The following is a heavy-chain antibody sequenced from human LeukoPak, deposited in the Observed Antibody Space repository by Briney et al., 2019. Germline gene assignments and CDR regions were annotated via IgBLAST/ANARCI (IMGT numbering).Heavy chain of an antibody. Sequence: ASVKVSCKASGYTFTGYYMHWVRQAPGQGLEWMGWISPNSGGTNYAQKFQGRVTMTRDTSISTAYMELSRLRSDDTAVYYCARGGTRSQYSSSWYNWFDPWGQGTLVTVSS. J-gene: IGHJ5*02. CDR3: ARGGTRSQYSSSWYNWFDP. CDR2: ISPNSGGT. V-gene: IGHV1-2*02. CDR1: GYTFTGYY. D-gene: IGHD6-13*01.